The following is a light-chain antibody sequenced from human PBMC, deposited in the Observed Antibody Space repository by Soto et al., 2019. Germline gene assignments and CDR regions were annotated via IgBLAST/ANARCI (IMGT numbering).Light chain of an antibody. Sequence: EIVLTQSPATLSLSPGERATLSCRASQSVSRFLAWYQHKPGQPPRLLIYDASNRATGIPARFSGSESGTDFTLTISSLEPEDFAVYYCQERSNWPAFGGGTKVEI. CDR2: DAS. CDR1: QSVSRF. CDR3: QERSNWPA. J-gene: IGKJ4*01. V-gene: IGKV3-11*01.